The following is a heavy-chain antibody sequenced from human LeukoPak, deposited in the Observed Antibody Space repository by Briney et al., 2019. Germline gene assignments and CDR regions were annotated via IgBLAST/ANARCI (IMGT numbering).Heavy chain of an antibody. CDR2: IYTSGSP. V-gene: IGHV4-4*07. CDR3: ASSGLMRESFDY. D-gene: IGHD3-10*01. Sequence: SETLSLTCTVSGGSISSYYWSWIRQPAGKGLEWIGRIYTSGSPNYNPSLESRVTISVDKSKNQFSLKLSSVTAADTAVYYCASSGLMRESFDYWGQGTLVTVST. J-gene: IGHJ4*02. CDR1: GGSISSYY.